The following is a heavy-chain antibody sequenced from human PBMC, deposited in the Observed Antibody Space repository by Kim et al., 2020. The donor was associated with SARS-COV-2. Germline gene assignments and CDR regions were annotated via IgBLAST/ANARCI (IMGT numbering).Heavy chain of an antibody. V-gene: IGHV6-1*01. CDR2: TYYRSKWYN. CDR1: GDSVSTNSVA. J-gene: IGHJ3*02. D-gene: IGHD7-27*01. CDR3: TRKSSGAFDI. Sequence: SQTLSLTCAISGDSVSTNSVAWNWIRQSPSRGLEWLGRTYYRSKWYNDYAVSVKSRITINPDTSKNQFSLQLNSVTPEDMAVYYCTRKSSGAFDIWGQGTMVTVSS.